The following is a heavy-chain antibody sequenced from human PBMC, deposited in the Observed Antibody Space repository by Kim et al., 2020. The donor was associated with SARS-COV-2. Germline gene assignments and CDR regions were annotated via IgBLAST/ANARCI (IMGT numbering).Heavy chain of an antibody. Sequence: GGSLRLSCAASGFTFSSYSMNWVRQAPGKGLEWVSSISSSSSYIYYADSVKGRFTISRDNAKNSLYLQMNSLRAEDMAVYYCARGEIYDAFDIWGQGTMVTVSS. CDR2: ISSSSSYI. CDR1: GFTFSSYS. V-gene: IGHV3-21*01. D-gene: IGHD5-12*01. CDR3: ARGEIYDAFDI. J-gene: IGHJ3*02.